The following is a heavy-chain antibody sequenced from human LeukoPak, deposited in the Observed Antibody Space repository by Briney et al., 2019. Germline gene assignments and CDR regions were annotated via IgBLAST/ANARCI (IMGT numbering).Heavy chain of an antibody. CDR2: IYYSGST. CDR3: ATQLHNDAFGI. V-gene: IGHV4-30-4*01. CDR1: GASISSGDYY. J-gene: IGHJ3*02. Sequence: SQTLSLTCTVSGASISSGDYYWNWIRQPPGKGLEWIGCIYYSGSTYHNPSLKSRVTISVDTSKNQFSLKLSSVTAADTAVYYCATQLHNDAFGIWGQGTMVTVSS.